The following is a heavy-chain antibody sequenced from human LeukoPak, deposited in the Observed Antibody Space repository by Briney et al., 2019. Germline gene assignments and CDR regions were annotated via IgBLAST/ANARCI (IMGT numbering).Heavy chain of an antibody. Sequence: PGGSLRLSCAASGFTFSSYAMSWVRQAPGKGLEWVSAISGSGGSTHYADSVKGRFTISRDNSKNTLYLQMNSLRAEDTAVYYCAKDTVPAAMYYYYYMDVWGKGTTVTVSS. J-gene: IGHJ6*03. CDR1: GFTFSSYA. CDR3: AKDTVPAAMYYYYYMDV. CDR2: ISGSGGST. V-gene: IGHV3-23*01. D-gene: IGHD2-2*01.